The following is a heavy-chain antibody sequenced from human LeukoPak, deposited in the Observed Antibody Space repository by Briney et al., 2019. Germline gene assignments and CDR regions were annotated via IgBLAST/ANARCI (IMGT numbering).Heavy chain of an antibody. J-gene: IGHJ1*01. CDR2: IIPIFGTA. V-gene: IGHV1-69*13. D-gene: IGHD2-2*01. CDR1: GGTFSSYA. CDR3: ASLGYCSSTSCSVEYFQH. Sequence: SVKVSCKASGGTFSSYAISWVRQAPGQGLEWMGGIIPIFGTANYAQKFQGRVTITADESTSTAYMELSSLRSEDTAVYYCASLGYCSSTSCSVEYFQHWGQGTLVTVSS.